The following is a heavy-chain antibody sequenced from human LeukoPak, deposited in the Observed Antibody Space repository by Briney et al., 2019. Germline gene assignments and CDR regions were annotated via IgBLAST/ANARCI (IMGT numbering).Heavy chain of an antibody. J-gene: IGHJ4*01. CDR3: ARDNRQWLVRYDFDN. D-gene: IGHD6-19*01. Sequence: GGSLSPSCASSGIAVSSTYMSWVRPARGKGVELGGVIYSGGSTYYADTVKGRFTITRDKSKNTLYLQMNSLRAEDTAVYYCARDNRQWLVRYDFDNWGQGTLVTVSS. CDR1: GIAVSSTY. V-gene: IGHV3-66*01. CDR2: IYSGGST.